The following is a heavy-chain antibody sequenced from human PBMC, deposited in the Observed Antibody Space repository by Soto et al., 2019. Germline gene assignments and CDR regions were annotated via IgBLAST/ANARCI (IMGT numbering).Heavy chain of an antibody. J-gene: IGHJ5*02. CDR1: GGSITRGGYY. CDR3: ARDPAP. Sequence: QVQLQESGPGLVKPSETLSLACTVAGGSITRGGYYWSWIRQHPGKGLEWIGYIYNSGTTYYNPSLKSRVTISVDTSKNQFSLKLTSVTAADTAVYYCARDPAPWGQGTLVTVSS. CDR2: IYNSGTT. V-gene: IGHV4-31*03.